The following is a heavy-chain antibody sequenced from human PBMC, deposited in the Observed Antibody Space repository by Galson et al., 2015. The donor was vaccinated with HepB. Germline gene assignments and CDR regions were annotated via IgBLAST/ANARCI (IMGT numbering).Heavy chain of an antibody. V-gene: IGHV3-11*01. J-gene: IGHJ4*02. Sequence: SLRLSCAASGFTFSDYYMSWIRQAPGKGLEWVSYISSSGSTIYYADSVKGRFTISRDNAKNSLYLQMNSLRAEDTAVYYCARRRDSSGYYPRPFDYWGQGTLVTVSS. D-gene: IGHD3-22*01. CDR3: ARRRDSSGYYPRPFDY. CDR2: ISSSGSTI. CDR1: GFTFSDYY.